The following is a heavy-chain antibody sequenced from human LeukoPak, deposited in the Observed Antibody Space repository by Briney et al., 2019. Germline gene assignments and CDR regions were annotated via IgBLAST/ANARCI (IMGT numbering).Heavy chain of an antibody. CDR2: IYTSGST. Sequence: SETLSLTCTVSGXSISSYYWSWIRQPAGKGLEWVARIYTSGSTNYYPAPKSRVSMSADTSYNQFPHKLSTVTAADTAAYYCARDHSWGYYGSGRLDLFDPWGQGTLVTVSS. D-gene: IGHD3-10*01. CDR3: ARDHSWGYYGSGRLDLFDP. CDR1: GXSISSYY. V-gene: IGHV4-4*07. J-gene: IGHJ5*02.